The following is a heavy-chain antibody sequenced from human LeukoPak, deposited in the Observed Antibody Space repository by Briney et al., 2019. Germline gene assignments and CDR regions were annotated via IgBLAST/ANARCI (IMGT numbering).Heavy chain of an antibody. V-gene: IGHV3-23*01. D-gene: IGHD6-13*01. J-gene: IGHJ4*02. CDR1: GFTFSHYA. CDR2: IGASGADT. CDR3: AKHTSYSSSDIDY. Sequence: PGGSLTLSCVASGFTFSHYAMSWVRQTPGKGLEWLSAIGASGADTYFADSVKGRFTLSRDNSKNTLYLLLSNLTADDTAVYYCAKHTSYSSSDIDYWGQGTLVTVSS.